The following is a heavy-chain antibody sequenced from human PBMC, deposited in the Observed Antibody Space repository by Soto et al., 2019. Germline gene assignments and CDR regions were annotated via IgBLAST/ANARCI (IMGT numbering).Heavy chain of an antibody. CDR1: GFTFSSYG. Sequence: LRLSCAASGFTFSSYGMHWVRQAPGKGLEWVAVIWYDGSNKYYADSVKGRFTISRDNSKNTLYLQMNSLRAEDTAVYYCARDGSMVATGYYYGMDVWGQGTTVTVSS. CDR2: IWYDGSNK. D-gene: IGHD5-12*01. V-gene: IGHV3-33*01. J-gene: IGHJ6*02. CDR3: ARDGSMVATGYYYGMDV.